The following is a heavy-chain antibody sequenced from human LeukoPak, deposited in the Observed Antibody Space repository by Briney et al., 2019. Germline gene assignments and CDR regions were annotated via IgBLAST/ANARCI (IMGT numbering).Heavy chain of an antibody. D-gene: IGHD7-27*01. V-gene: IGHV3-7*01. CDR3: ARDAPGLGIDY. CDR1: GFTLSSYW. J-gene: IGHJ4*02. Sequence: PGGPLRLSCAASGFTLSSYWMSWVRQVPGKGLEWVANINQDGSAKYYVDSVKGRFTISRDNAKNSLYLQMNSLRAEDRAVYYCARDAPGLGIDYWGQGTLVTVSS. CDR2: INQDGSAK.